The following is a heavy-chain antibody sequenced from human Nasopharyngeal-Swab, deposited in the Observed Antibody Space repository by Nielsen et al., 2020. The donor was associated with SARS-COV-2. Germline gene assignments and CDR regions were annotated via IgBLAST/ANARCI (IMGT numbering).Heavy chain of an antibody. J-gene: IGHJ4*02. CDR1: GYTFTDYY. D-gene: IGHD6-13*01. CDR3: ARDDGGVPGITGSGPPGGY. CDR2: INPNSGDT. Sequence: ASVKVSCKASGYTFTDYYMHWVRQAPGQGLEWMGRINPNSGDTNYAQKFQGRVTVTRDTSINTAYMELSSLRSDDTAVYYCARDDGGVPGITGSGPPGGYWGQGTLVTVSS. V-gene: IGHV1-2*06.